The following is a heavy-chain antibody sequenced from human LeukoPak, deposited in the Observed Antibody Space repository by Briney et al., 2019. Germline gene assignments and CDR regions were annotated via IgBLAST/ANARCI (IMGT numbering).Heavy chain of an antibody. V-gene: IGHV4-30-4*01. Sequence: SETLSLTCTVSGGSISIDYYWGWIRQTPGKGPGLEWIGYIYYSGSTDYNPSLKSRVTISVDTSKNQFSLKLSSVTAADTAVYYCARGKSKFDYWGQGTLVTVSS. CDR3: ARGKSKFDY. CDR1: GGSISIDYY. J-gene: IGHJ4*02. CDR2: IYYSGST.